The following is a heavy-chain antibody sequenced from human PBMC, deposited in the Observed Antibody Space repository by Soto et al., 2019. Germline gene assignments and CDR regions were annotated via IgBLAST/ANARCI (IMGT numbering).Heavy chain of an antibody. V-gene: IGHV3-33*01. CDR1: GFTFSSYG. Sequence: GGSLRLSCAASGFTFSSYGMHWVRQAPGKGLEWVAVIWYDGSNKYYADSVKGRFTISRDNSKNTLYLQMNSLRAEDTAVYYCARDSKHKYNWFDPWGQGTLVTVSS. J-gene: IGHJ5*02. D-gene: IGHD2-2*01. CDR3: ARDSKHKYNWFDP. CDR2: IWYDGSNK.